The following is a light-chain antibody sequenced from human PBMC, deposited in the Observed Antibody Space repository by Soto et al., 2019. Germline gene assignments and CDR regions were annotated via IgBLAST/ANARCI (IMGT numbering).Light chain of an antibody. V-gene: IGKV1-33*01. CDR2: DAS. CDR3: QQYENLPT. CDR1: QNINNY. J-gene: IGKJ5*01. Sequence: DIHMTQSPSSLSASVGDRVTITCQASQNINNYLNWYQQKPGRAPKLLIYDASNLEAGAPSRFRGSGSGTDFTFTISRLQPEDIATYYCQQYENLPTFGQGTRLEIK.